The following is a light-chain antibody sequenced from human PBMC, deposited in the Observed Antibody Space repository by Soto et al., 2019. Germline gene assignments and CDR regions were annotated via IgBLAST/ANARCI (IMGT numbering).Light chain of an antibody. CDR2: GAS. J-gene: IGKJ5*01. CDR3: QQYDNSPIT. V-gene: IGKV3-20*01. Sequence: EIVLTQSPGTLSLSPGERATLSCRASQSVSSSSLAWYQQKPGQAPRLLIYGASSRATGIPPRFSGTGSETDFTLTISRLEPEDFAVYYCQQYDNSPITFGQGTRLEIK. CDR1: QSVSSSS.